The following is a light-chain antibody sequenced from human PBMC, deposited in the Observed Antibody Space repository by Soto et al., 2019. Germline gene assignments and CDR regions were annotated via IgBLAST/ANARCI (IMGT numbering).Light chain of an antibody. V-gene: IGLV3-9*01. CDR1: NIGSKN. Sequence: SYEVTQPLSVSVALGRTARITCGGNNIGSKNVHWYQQKPGQAPVLVIYRDSNRPSGIPERFSGSNSGNTATLTISRAQAGDEADYYCQVWDSSTAYVFGTGTKLTVL. J-gene: IGLJ1*01. CDR2: RDS. CDR3: QVWDSSTAYV.